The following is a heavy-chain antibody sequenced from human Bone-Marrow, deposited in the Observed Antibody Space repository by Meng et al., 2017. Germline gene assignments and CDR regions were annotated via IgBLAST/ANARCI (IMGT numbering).Heavy chain of an antibody. V-gene: IGHV3-33*08. CDR2: IWDDDSTN. J-gene: IGHJ4*02. CDR1: LFTSYISG. CDR3: ARDRGSGCPDY. D-gene: IGHD6-19*01. Sequence: QWVAPVRRLVQPVKSLGCACGGFLFTSYISGMRWVRQAPGKGLEWVAVIWDDDSTNYYADSVKGRFTISRNNSKNALYLQMNRQTADNTSVYYCARDRGSGCPDYWGQGTLVTVSS.